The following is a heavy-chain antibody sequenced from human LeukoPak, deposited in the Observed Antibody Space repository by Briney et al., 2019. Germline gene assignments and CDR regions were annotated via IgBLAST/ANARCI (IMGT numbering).Heavy chain of an antibody. J-gene: IGHJ5*02. D-gene: IGHD2-15*01. CDR1: GYTFTGYY. CDR3: ARDRGLVVAATWWFDP. V-gene: IGHV1-2*02. CDR2: INPNSGGT. Sequence: GASVKVSCKASGYTFTGYYMHWVRQAPGQGLEWMGWINPNSGGTNYAQKFQGRVTMTRDTSISTAYMELSRQRFDDTAVYYCARDRGLVVAATWWFDPWGQGTLVTVSS.